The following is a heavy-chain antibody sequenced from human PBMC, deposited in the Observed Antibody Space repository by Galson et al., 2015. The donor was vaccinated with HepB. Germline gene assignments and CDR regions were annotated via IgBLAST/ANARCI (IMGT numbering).Heavy chain of an antibody. D-gene: IGHD6-19*01. CDR2: ISYDGSNK. CDR1: GFTFSSYG. Sequence: SLRLSCAASGFTFSSYGMHWVRQAPGKGLEWVAVISYDGSNKYYADSVKGRFTISRGNSKNTLYLQMNSLRAEDTAVYYCAKDHSSGWVKGILDYWGQGTLVTVSS. V-gene: IGHV3-30*18. CDR3: AKDHSSGWVKGILDY. J-gene: IGHJ4*02.